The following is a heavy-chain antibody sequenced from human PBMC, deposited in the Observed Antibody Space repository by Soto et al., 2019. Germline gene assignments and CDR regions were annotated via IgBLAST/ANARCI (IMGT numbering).Heavy chain of an antibody. Sequence: SETLSLTCIVSGGSISSYFCSWIRQPAGKGLEWIGRIYTSGSTNYNPSLKSRVTMSVDTSKNQFSLKLSSVTAADTAVYYCARESTVVTLRTFDIWGQGTMVTVSS. CDR2: IYTSGST. J-gene: IGHJ3*02. V-gene: IGHV4-4*07. CDR3: ARESTVVTLRTFDI. D-gene: IGHD2-21*02. CDR1: GGSISSYF.